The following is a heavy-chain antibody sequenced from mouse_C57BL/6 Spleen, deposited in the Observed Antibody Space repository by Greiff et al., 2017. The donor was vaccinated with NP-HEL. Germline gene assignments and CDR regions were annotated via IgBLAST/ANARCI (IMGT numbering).Heavy chain of an antibody. CDR2: IDPKSGGT. V-gene: IGHV1-72*01. D-gene: IGHD2-2*01. CDR3: ARGGDGYDGGDYYAMDY. Sequence: QVQLQQPGAELVKPGASVKLSCKASGYTFTSYWMHWVKQRPGRGLEWIGRIDPKSGGTKYNEKFKSTATLTVDKPSSTAYMQLSSLTSEDSAVYYCARGGDGYDGGDYYAMDYWGQGTSVTVSS. J-gene: IGHJ4*01. CDR1: GYTFTSYW.